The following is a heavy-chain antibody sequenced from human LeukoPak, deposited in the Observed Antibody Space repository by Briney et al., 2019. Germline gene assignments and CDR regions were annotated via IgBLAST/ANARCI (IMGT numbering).Heavy chain of an antibody. V-gene: IGHV3-48*03. CDR2: ISSSGLTM. Sequence: GGSLRLSCAASGFTFSNYEMNWVRQAPGRGLEWVSYISSSGLTMYYADSVKGRFIISRDNAKNSLYLQMNSLRAEDTAVYYCARRTTGDDYWGHGTLVTVSS. D-gene: IGHD4-17*01. J-gene: IGHJ4*01. CDR1: GFTFSNYE. CDR3: ARRTTGDDY.